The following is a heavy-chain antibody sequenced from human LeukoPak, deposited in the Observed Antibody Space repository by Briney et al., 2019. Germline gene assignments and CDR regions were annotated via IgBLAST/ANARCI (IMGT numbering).Heavy chain of an antibody. Sequence: GGSLRLSCAASGFTFSSYSMNWVRQAPGKGLEWVSSISSSSSYIYYADSVKGRFTISRDNAENSLYLQMNSLRAEDTAVYYCARDLASGSYYGGYDAFDIWGQGTMVTVSS. CDR1: GFTFSSYS. J-gene: IGHJ3*02. V-gene: IGHV3-21*01. CDR2: ISSSSSYI. CDR3: ARDLASGSYYGGYDAFDI. D-gene: IGHD1-26*01.